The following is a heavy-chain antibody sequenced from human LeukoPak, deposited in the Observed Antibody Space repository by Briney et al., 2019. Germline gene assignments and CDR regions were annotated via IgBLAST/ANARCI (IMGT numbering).Heavy chain of an antibody. CDR2: ISWDGGST. D-gene: IGHD3-16*01. J-gene: IGHJ4*02. V-gene: IGHV3-43*01. CDR3: AKDRGGVDY. CDR1: GFTFDDYS. Sequence: GGSLRLSCAASGFTFDDYSMHWVRQGPGKGLEWVSVISWDGGSTSYADSVKGRFTNSRDNSKNSLYLQMNSLRSEDSALYYCAKDRGGVDYWGQGTLVTVSS.